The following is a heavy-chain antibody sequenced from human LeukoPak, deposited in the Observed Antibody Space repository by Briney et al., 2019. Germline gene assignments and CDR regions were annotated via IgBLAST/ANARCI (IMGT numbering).Heavy chain of an antibody. J-gene: IGHJ4*02. V-gene: IGHV3-23*01. CDR3: AKDFAGLRGYSYGYFDY. D-gene: IGHD5-18*01. Sequence: PGGSLRLSCTASGFTFSSYAMNWVRQAPGKGLEWVSGIGAGGTFTYYADSVKGRFTISRDNSKNTLYLQMNSLRAEDTAVYYCAKDFAGLRGYSYGYFDYWGQGTLVTVSS. CDR1: GFTFSSYA. CDR2: IGAGGTFT.